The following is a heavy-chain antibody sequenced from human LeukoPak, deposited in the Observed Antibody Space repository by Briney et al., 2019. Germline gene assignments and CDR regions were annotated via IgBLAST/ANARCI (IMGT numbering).Heavy chain of an antibody. Sequence: AGGSLRLSCAASGFTFSSYSMNWVRQAPGNGLEWVSSISSSSSYIYYADSVKGRFTISRDNAKNSLYLQMNSLRAEDTAVYYCARDRRRRSYYDSSGYDYWGQGTLVTVSS. D-gene: IGHD3-22*01. J-gene: IGHJ4*02. CDR3: ARDRRRRSYYDSSGYDY. CDR2: ISSSSSYI. CDR1: GFTFSSYS. V-gene: IGHV3-21*01.